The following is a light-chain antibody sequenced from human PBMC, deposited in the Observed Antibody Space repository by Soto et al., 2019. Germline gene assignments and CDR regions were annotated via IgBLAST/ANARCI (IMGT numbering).Light chain of an antibody. CDR2: SAS. Sequence: EIVLTQSPGTVSLSPGERATLSCRASQSVSNNYLAWYQQKPGQAPRLLIHSASNRATGIPDRFSGSGSGTDFTLTINSLEPEDFAVYYCQQYGNSPPVTFGGGTKVDIK. CDR1: QSVSNNY. CDR3: QQYGNSPPVT. J-gene: IGKJ4*01. V-gene: IGKV3-20*01.